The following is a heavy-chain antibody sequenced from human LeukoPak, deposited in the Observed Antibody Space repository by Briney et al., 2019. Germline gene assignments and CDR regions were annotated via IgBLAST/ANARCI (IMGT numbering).Heavy chain of an antibody. CDR3: ATVLPPMGSYFFYAFDI. CDR1: GYTLTELS. Sequence: ASVTVSCKVSGYTLTELSMHWVRQAPGKGLGWMGGFDLEDGETIYAQKFQGRVTMTEDTSTDTAYMELSSLRSEDTAVYYCATVLPPMGSYFFYAFDIWGQGTMVTVSS. J-gene: IGHJ3*02. CDR2: FDLEDGET. V-gene: IGHV1-24*01. D-gene: IGHD3-10*01.